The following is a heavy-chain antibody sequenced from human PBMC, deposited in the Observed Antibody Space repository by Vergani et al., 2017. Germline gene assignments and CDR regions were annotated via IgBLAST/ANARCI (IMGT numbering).Heavy chain of an antibody. D-gene: IGHD6-13*01. CDR3: ARDSGYSSKNYYYYYMDV. J-gene: IGHJ6*03. V-gene: IGHV1-69*01. CDR1: GGTFSSYA. CDR2: IIPIFGTA. Sequence: QVQLVQSGAEVKKPGSSVKVSCKASGGTFSSYAISWVRQAPGQGLEWMGGIIPIFGTAHYAQKFQGRVTITADESTSTAYMELSSLRSEDTAVYYCARDSGYSSKNYYYYYMDVWGKGTTVTVSS.